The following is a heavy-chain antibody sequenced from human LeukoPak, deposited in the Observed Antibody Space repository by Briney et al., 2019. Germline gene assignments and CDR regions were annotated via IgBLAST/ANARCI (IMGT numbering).Heavy chain of an antibody. CDR1: GFTFSTCA. J-gene: IGHJ4*02. Sequence: PGGPLRLSCAASGFTFSTCAMSWVRQAPGKGLEWVSAISTSGGNTYYGDSVKGRFTISRDNSQDTLYLQMTSLRAEDTAIYYCARSPTDNSREGVDYWGQGTLVTVSS. D-gene: IGHD1-1*01. CDR2: ISTSGGNT. CDR3: ARSPTDNSREGVDY. V-gene: IGHV3-23*01.